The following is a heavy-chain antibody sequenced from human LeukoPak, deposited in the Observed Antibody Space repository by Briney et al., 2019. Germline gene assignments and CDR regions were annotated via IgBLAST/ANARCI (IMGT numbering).Heavy chain of an antibody. J-gene: IGHJ3*02. CDR1: GGSISSYY. D-gene: IGHD6-13*01. CDR2: IYYSGST. CDR3: ARTYSSSWYSLSAFDI. Sequence: PSETLSLTCTVSGGSISSYYWSWIRQPPGKGLEWIGYIYYSGSTNYNPSLKSRVTISVDTSKNQFSLKLSSVTAADTAVYYCARTYSSSWYSLSAFDIWGQGTMVTVSS. V-gene: IGHV4-59*01.